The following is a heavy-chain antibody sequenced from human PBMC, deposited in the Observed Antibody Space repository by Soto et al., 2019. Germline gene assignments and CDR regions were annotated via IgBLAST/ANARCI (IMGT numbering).Heavy chain of an antibody. CDR2: INPNSGDT. CDR3: ATRYRYVHF. CDR1: GYAFTGYY. D-gene: IGHD5-18*01. Sequence: SVKVSCKCSGYAFTGYYIHWVRQAPGQGLEWMGWINPNSGDTNYAQKFQGRVTMTRDTSFSTAYMELSSLRSDDTAVYYCATRYRYVHFSGQVTLVTVSS. V-gene: IGHV1-2*02. J-gene: IGHJ4*02.